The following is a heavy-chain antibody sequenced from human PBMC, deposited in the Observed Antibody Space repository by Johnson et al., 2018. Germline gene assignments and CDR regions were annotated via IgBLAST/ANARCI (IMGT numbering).Heavy chain of an antibody. D-gene: IGHD3-22*01. V-gene: IGHV3-23*04. Sequence: EVQLVESGGGLVQPGGSLRLSCAASGFTFSSYAMSWVRQAPGKGLEWVSAISGSGGSTYYADSVKGRFTISRENSKNTLYLQMNSLGAEDTAVYYCAKEPQQRITMIGRYYYGMDVWGQGTTVTVSS. CDR3: AKEPQQRITMIGRYYYGMDV. J-gene: IGHJ6*02. CDR2: ISGSGGST. CDR1: GFTFSSYA.